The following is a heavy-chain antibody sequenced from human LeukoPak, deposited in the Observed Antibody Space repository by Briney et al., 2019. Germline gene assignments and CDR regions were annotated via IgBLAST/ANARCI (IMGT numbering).Heavy chain of an antibody. CDR2: IWYDGSNK. Sequence: GRSLRLSCAASGFTFSSYGMHWVRQAPGKGLEWVAVIWYDGSNKYYADSVKGRFTISRDNSKNTLYLQMNSLRAEDTAVYYCARETYYYDSSGYSVNDYWGQGTLVTVSS. CDR1: GFTFSSYG. V-gene: IGHV3-33*01. D-gene: IGHD3-22*01. CDR3: ARETYYYDSSGYSVNDY. J-gene: IGHJ4*02.